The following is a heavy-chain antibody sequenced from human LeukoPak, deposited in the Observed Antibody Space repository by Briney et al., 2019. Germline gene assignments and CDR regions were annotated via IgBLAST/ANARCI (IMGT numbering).Heavy chain of an antibody. CDR2: INPNTGVT. D-gene: IGHD3-3*01. J-gene: IGHJ4*02. CDR1: GYTFTGSY. CDR3: AKGGGFDY. V-gene: IGHV1-2*02. Sequence: ASVKVSCKASGYTFTGSYMHWVRQAPGQGLEWMGWINPNTGVTNYAQKFQGRVTMTSDTSISTAYMELSRLTSDDTAIYYCAKGGGFDYWGQGTLVTVSS.